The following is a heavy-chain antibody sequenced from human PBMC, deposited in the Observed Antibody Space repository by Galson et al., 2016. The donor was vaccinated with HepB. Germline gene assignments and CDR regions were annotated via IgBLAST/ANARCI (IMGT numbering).Heavy chain of an antibody. V-gene: IGHV3-21*06. CDR1: EFTFSSYS. Sequence: SLRLSCAASEFTFSSYSMNWVRQAPGKGLEWVSSISSNSNYIYYEDSVKGRFTISRDNAKNSLYLQMNSLRVEDTAVYYCARDPYSMRVDVNDAFDIWGQGTTVTVSS. D-gene: IGHD2/OR15-2a*01. CDR3: ARDPYSMRVDVNDAFDI. CDR2: ISSNSNYI. J-gene: IGHJ3*02.